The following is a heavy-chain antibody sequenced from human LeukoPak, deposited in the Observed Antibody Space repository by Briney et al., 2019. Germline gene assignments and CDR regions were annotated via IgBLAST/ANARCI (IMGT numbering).Heavy chain of an antibody. D-gene: IGHD5-12*01. V-gene: IGHV1-18*04. CDR2: ISAYNGNT. J-gene: IGHJ6*02. CDR1: GYTFTGYY. Sequence: GASVKVSCKASGYTFTGYYMHWVRQAPGQGLEWMGWISAYNGNTNYAQKLQGRVTMTTDTSTSTAYMELRSLRSDDTAVYYCAKDIVATITLGYYYYGMDVWGQGTTVTVSS. CDR3: AKDIVATITLGYYYYGMDV.